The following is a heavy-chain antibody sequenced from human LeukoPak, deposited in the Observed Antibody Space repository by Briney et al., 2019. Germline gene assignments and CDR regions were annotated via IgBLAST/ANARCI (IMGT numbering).Heavy chain of an antibody. CDR1: GFTVSSNY. D-gene: IGHD3-22*01. CDR3: AREGDYYYDSSGYYGVY. J-gene: IGHJ4*02. CDR2: IYSGGST. Sequence: GGSLRLSCAASGFTVSSNYMSWVRQAPGKGLEWVSVIYSGGSTYYAGSVKGRFTISRDNSKNTLYLQMNSLRAEDTAVYYCAREGDYYYDSSGYYGVYWGQGTLVTVSS. V-gene: IGHV3-53*01.